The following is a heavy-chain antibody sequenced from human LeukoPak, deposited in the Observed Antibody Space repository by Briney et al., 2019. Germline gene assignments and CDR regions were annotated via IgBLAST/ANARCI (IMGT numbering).Heavy chain of an antibody. Sequence: PGGSLRLSCAASGFTFSSYSMNWVRQAPGKGLEWVSYISSSSSTIYYADSVKGRFTISRDNAKNSLYLQMNSLRDEDTAVYYCATTYYDSSGPSLFDYWGQGTLVTVSS. CDR3: ATTYYDSSGPSLFDY. V-gene: IGHV3-48*02. D-gene: IGHD3-22*01. CDR1: GFTFSSYS. J-gene: IGHJ4*02. CDR2: ISSSSSTI.